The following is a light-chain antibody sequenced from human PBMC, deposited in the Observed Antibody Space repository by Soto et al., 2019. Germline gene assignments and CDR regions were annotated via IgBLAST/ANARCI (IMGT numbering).Light chain of an antibody. Sequence: EIVLTQSPATLSLSPGERATLSCRASQSVSSYLAWYQQKPGQAPRLLIYDASNRATGIPARFSGSGSGTDFTHTISSLEPEDFAVYYCQQRRNWPPFTFGPGTKVDIK. CDR1: QSVSSY. J-gene: IGKJ3*01. CDR3: QQRRNWPPFT. V-gene: IGKV3-11*01. CDR2: DAS.